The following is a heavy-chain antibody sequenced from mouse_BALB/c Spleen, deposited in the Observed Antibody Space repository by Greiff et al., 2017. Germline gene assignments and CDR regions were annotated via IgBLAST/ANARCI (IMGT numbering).Heavy chain of an antibody. Sequence: DVMLVESGGGLVQPGGSRKLSCAASGFTFSSFGMHWVRQAPEKGLEWVAYISSGSSTIYYADTVKGRFTISRDNPKNTLFLQMTSLRSEDTAMYYCARAGYYGNYYYAMDYWGQGTSVTVSS. D-gene: IGHD2-1*01. CDR2: ISSGSSTI. CDR1: GFTFSSFG. V-gene: IGHV5-17*02. CDR3: ARAGYYGNYYYAMDY. J-gene: IGHJ4*01.